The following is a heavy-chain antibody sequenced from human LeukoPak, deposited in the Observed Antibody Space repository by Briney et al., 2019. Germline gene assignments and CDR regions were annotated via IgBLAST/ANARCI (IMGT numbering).Heavy chain of an antibody. Sequence: GGSLRLSCAASGFTFSSYSMNWVRQAPGKGLEWVSSISSSRSYIYYAESVKGRFTISRDNAKNSLYLQINSLRAEDTAVYYCARSGGRMAMIVEYYFDYWGQGTLVNAS. CDR3: ARSGGRMAMIVEYYFDY. CDR1: GFTFSSYS. D-gene: IGHD3-22*01. J-gene: IGHJ4*02. CDR2: ISSSRSYI. V-gene: IGHV3-21*01.